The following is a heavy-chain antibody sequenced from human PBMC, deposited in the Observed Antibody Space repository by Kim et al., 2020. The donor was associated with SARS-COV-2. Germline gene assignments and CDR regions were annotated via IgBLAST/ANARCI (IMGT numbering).Heavy chain of an antibody. CDR2: IKQDGSEK. J-gene: IGHJ4*02. CDR3: ARGHDYGDYYFDY. D-gene: IGHD4-17*01. Sequence: GGSLRLSCAASGFTFSSYWMSWVRQAPGKGLEWVANIKQDGSEKYYVDSVKGRFTISRDNAKNSLYLQMNSLRAEDTAVYYCARGHDYGDYYFDYWGQGTLVTVSS. CDR1: GFTFSSYW. V-gene: IGHV3-7*03.